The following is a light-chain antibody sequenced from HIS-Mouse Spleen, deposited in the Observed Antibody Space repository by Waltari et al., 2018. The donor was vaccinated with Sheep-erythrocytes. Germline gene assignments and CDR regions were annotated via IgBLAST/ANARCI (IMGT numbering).Light chain of an antibody. V-gene: IGLV2-23*01. J-gene: IGLJ3*02. CDR1: SSAVGSYNL. CDR2: EGS. CDR3: CSYAGSYTWV. Sequence: QSALTQPASVSGSPGQSITISCTGTSSAVGSYNLVSWYQQHPGKAPKLMIYEGSKRPSGVSNRFSGSKSGNTASLTISGLQAEDEADYYCCSYAGSYTWVFGGGTKLTVL.